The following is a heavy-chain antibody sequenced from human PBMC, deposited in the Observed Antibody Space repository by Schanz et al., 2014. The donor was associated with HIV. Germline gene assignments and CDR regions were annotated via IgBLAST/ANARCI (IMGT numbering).Heavy chain of an antibody. CDR3: AKCPTMVRGTGMDV. D-gene: IGHD3-10*01. Sequence: QVQLVQSGAEVREPGASVKVSCKTSGYTFNTYDINWVRQAPGQGLEWMGWMNPNRGNAGFAQKFQGRVTLTRDTSITTAYMELTSLRPEDTAVYYCAKCPTMVRGTGMDVWGQGTTVTVSS. J-gene: IGHJ6*02. CDR1: GYTFNTYD. CDR2: MNPNRGNA. V-gene: IGHV1-8*01.